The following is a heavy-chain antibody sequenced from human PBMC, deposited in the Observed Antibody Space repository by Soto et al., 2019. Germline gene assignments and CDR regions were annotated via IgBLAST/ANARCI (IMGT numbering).Heavy chain of an antibody. CDR2: INHSGST. D-gene: IGHD6-6*01. J-gene: IGHJ6*02. Sequence: SETLSLTCAVYGGSFSGYYWSWIRQPPGKGLEWIGEINHSGSTNYNPSLKSRVTISVDTSKNQFSLKLSSVTAADTAVYYCARIAARHYYYGMDVWGQGTTVTVSS. CDR1: GGSFSGYY. V-gene: IGHV4-34*01. CDR3: ARIAARHYYYGMDV.